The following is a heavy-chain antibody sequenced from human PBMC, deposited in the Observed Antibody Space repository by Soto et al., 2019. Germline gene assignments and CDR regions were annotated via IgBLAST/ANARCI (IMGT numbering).Heavy chain of an antibody. V-gene: IGHV4-31*11. CDR2: IYYSGST. D-gene: IGHD3-3*01. Sequence: PAESLSLTCVVPGGSLSSSSYYWSWIRQHPGKGLEWIGYIYYSGSTYYNPSLKSRVTISVDTSKNQFSLKLSSVTAADTAVYYCARGNDFWSGYYYFDYWGQGTLVTVS. CDR1: GGSLSSSSYY. J-gene: IGHJ4*02. CDR3: ARGNDFWSGYYYFDY.